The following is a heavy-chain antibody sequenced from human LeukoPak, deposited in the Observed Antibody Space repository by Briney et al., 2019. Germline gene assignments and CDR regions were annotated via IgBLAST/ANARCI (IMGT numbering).Heavy chain of an antibody. CDR2: ISTSGGST. Sequence: GGSLRLSCAASGFTFSSYAMSWVRQAPGKGLEWVSAISTSGGSTCYADSVKGRFTISRDNSKNTLYLQMNSLRAEDTAVYYCAKQFLTGTTRGYFDYWGQGTLVTVSS. CDR3: AKQFLTGTTRGYFDY. J-gene: IGHJ4*02. V-gene: IGHV3-23*01. CDR1: GFTFSSYA. D-gene: IGHD1-20*01.